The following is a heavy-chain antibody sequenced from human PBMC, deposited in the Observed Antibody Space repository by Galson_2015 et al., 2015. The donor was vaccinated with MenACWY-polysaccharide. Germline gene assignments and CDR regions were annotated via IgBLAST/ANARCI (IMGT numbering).Heavy chain of an antibody. J-gene: IGHJ4*02. CDR1: EYTFTNFY. D-gene: IGHD5-18*01. CDR3: ARSPGGYSSGGQIDS. V-gene: IGHV1-46*01. CDR2: ISPTDGTT. Sequence: SVKVSCKASEYTFTNFYIHWVRQAPGQGLEWMGQISPTDGTTTYAQKFQGRVTISVDTSNNKFSLKLSSVTAADTAVYYCARSPGGYSSGGQIDSWGQGSLVTVSS.